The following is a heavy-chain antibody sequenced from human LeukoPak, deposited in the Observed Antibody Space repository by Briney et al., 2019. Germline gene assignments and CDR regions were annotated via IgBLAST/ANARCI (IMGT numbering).Heavy chain of an antibody. CDR2: INSKSGGT. V-gene: IGHV1-2*02. J-gene: IGHJ3*02. CDR3: ARVNVLLWFGDPQGAFDI. CDR1: GYTFIGYY. D-gene: IGHD3-10*01. Sequence: ASVKVSCKASGYTFIGYYVHWVRQAPGQGLEWMGWINSKSGGTNYAQKFQGRVTMTRDTSISTAYMELSRLRSDDTAVYYCARVNVLLWFGDPQGAFDIWGQGTMVTVSS.